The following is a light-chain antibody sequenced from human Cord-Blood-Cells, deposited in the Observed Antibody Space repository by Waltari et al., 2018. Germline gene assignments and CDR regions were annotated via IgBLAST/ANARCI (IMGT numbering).Light chain of an antibody. Sequence: EIVMTQSPATLSVSPGERATLSCRASQSVSSNLAWYQQKPAQATRILIYGASTRSTGSPARFSGSGSGTEFTLTISSLQSEDFAVYYCHQYNNWPPTFGQGTKVEIK. CDR3: HQYNNWPPT. CDR2: GAS. CDR1: QSVSSN. J-gene: IGKJ1*01. V-gene: IGKV3-15*01.